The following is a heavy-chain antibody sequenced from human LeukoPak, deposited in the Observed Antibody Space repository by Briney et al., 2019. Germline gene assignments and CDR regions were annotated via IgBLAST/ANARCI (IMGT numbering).Heavy chain of an antibody. V-gene: IGHV1-18*01. J-gene: IGHJ4*02. CDR2: ISAYNGNT. CDR3: ASFVVVPAAPPNFDY. CDR1: GYTFTSYA. Sequence: ASVKVSCKASGYTFTSYAMHWVRQAPGQGLEWMGWISAYNGNTNYAQKLQGRVTMTTDTSTSTAYMELRSLRSDDTAVYYCASFVVVPAAPPNFDYWGQGTLVTVSS. D-gene: IGHD2-2*01.